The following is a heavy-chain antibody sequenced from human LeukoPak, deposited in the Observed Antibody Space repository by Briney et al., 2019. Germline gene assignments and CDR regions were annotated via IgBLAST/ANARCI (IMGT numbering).Heavy chain of an antibody. V-gene: IGHV1-69*06. CDR3: ARSLWFGELPYFDY. D-gene: IGHD3-10*01. CDR2: IIPIFGTA. Sequence: ASVKVSCKASGGTFSSYAISWVRQAPGQGLEWMGGIIPIFGTANYAQKFRGRVTITADKSTSTAYVELSSLRSEDTAVYYCARSLWFGELPYFDYWGQGTLVTVSS. J-gene: IGHJ4*02. CDR1: GGTFSSYA.